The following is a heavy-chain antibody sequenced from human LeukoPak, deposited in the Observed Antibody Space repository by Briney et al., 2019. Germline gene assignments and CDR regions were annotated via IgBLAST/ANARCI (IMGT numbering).Heavy chain of an antibody. D-gene: IGHD2-2*01. V-gene: IGHV4-4*02. CDR1: GGSISSSNW. J-gene: IGHJ3*02. CDR2: IYHSGST. Sequence: PSETLSLTCAVSGGSISSSNWWSWVRQPPGKGLEWIGEIYHSGSTNYNPSLKSRVTISVDKSKNQFSLKLSSVTAADTAVYYCARDSTFTAAMKAFDIWGQGTMVTVSS. CDR3: ARDSTFTAAMKAFDI.